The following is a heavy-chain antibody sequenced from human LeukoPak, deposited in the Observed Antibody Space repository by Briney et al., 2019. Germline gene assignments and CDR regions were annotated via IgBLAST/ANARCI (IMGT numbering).Heavy chain of an antibody. D-gene: IGHD3-10*01. J-gene: IGHJ4*02. CDR2: IYYTGTT. CDR3: ARGPITRINPYYFDY. CDR1: GGSISNTNYY. V-gene: IGHV4-39*01. Sequence: SETLSLTCSVSGGSISNTNYYWGWIRQPPGKGLEWIGSIYYTGTTYYNPSLKSRVTISVDTSKNQFSLKLSSVTAADTAVYYCARGPITRINPYYFDYWGQGTLVTVSS.